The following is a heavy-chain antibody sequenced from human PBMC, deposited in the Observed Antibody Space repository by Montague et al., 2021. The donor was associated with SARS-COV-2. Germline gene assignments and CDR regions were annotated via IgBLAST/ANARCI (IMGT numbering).Heavy chain of an antibody. CDR3: ARNPHRTYFYGSGIYLLNHSFDY. Sequence: SLRLSCSASGFTLYAYWMNWVRQAPGKGLEWVANINYDGSETYYVGSVKGRFTISRDNANNALHLQMNNLRAADTAVYFCARNPHRTYFYGSGIYLLNHSFDYGGPGTLVTVSP. CDR1: GFTLYAYW. CDR2: INYDGSET. V-gene: IGHV3-7*01. J-gene: IGHJ4*02. D-gene: IGHD3-10*01.